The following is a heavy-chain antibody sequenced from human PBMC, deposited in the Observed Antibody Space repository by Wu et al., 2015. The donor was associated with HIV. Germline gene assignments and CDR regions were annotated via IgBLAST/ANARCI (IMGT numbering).Heavy chain of an antibody. D-gene: IGHD2-2*01. CDR1: GYTFTAYA. Sequence: QVQLVQSGAEVKRPEASVKVSCKTSGYTFTAYAITWVRQAPGQGLEWMGWINSYNGNTNYAQRFQVRFTMTTDTATTTAYMELRSLRSEDTAVYYCARTKLGFCSSASCVYQQPFDYWGQGTLVTVSS. CDR2: INSYNGNT. V-gene: IGHV1-18*01. J-gene: IGHJ4*02. CDR3: ARTKLGFCSSASCVYQQPFDY.